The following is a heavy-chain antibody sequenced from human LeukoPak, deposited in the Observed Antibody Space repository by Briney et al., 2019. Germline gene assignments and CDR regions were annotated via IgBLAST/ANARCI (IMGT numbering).Heavy chain of an antibody. J-gene: IGHJ5*02. CDR3: ARENGDYDYVWGSYRYNWFDP. V-gene: IGHV4-59*01. CDR1: GGSISSYY. Sequence: SETLSLTCTVSGGSISSYYWSWIRQPPGKGLEWIGYIYYSGSTNYNPSLKSRVTISVDTSKNQFSLKLSSVTAADTAVYYCARENGDYDYVWGSYRYNWFDPWGQGTLVTVSS. D-gene: IGHD3-16*02. CDR2: IYYSGST.